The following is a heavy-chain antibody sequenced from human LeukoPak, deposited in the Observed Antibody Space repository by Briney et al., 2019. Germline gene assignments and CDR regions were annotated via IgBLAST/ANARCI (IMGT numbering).Heavy chain of an antibody. V-gene: IGHV1-18*01. CDR1: GYTFTSYG. J-gene: IGHJ5*02. Sequence: GASVKVSCKASGYTFTSYGISWVRQALGQGLEWMGWISAYNGNTNYAQKLQGRVTMTTDTSTSTAYMELRSLRSDDTAVYYCARELYYYDSSGYSNWFDPWGQGTLVTVSS. CDR2: ISAYNGNT. D-gene: IGHD3-22*01. CDR3: ARELYYYDSSGYSNWFDP.